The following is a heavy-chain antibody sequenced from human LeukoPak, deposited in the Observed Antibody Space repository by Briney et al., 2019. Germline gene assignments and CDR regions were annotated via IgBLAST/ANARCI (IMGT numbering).Heavy chain of an antibody. CDR1: GFTVSSNY. Sequence: PGGSLRLSCAAPGFTVSSNYMSWVRQAPGKGLEWVSVIYSGGSTYYADSVKGRFTISRDNSKNTLYLQMNSLRAEDTAVYYCASGGVYDFWSGYFGPDYWGQGTLVTVSS. J-gene: IGHJ4*02. CDR3: ASGGVYDFWSGYFGPDY. D-gene: IGHD3-3*01. V-gene: IGHV3-53*01. CDR2: IYSGGST.